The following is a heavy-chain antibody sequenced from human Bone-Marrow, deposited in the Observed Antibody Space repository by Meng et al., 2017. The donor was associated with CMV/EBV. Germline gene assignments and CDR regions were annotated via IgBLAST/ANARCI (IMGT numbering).Heavy chain of an antibody. J-gene: IGHJ5*02. Sequence: ASVKVSCKASGYTFTSYYMHWVRQAPGQGLEWMGIINPSGGSTSYAQKFQGRVTITADKSTSTAYMELSSLRSEDTAVYYCARADRSFDFWSGYPRFDPWGQGTLVTVSS. D-gene: IGHD3-3*01. CDR1: GYTFTSYY. V-gene: IGHV1-46*01. CDR3: ARADRSFDFWSGYPRFDP. CDR2: INPSGGST.